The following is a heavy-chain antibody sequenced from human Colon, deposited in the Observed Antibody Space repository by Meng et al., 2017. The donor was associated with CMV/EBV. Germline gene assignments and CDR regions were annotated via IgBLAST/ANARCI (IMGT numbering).Heavy chain of an antibody. CDR2: IDPDGRDT. D-gene: IGHD6-13*01. V-gene: IGHV3-74*01. CDR1: GMTFSHYA. Sequence: GGSLRLSCAASGMTFSHYAMSWVRQAPGKGLEWVSRIDPDGRDTKYADSVKGRFTISRDNAKNILHLEMTSLRGEDSAVYYCGRVGDSSTARGAFDIWGQGTVVTVSS. CDR3: GRVGDSSTARGAFDI. J-gene: IGHJ3*02.